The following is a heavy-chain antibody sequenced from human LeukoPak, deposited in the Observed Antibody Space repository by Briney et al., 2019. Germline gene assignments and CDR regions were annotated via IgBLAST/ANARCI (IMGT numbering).Heavy chain of an antibody. D-gene: IGHD2-2*01. J-gene: IGHJ6*02. CDR3: ARAGYCSSTSCYWGYYYYGMDV. CDR2: IYTSGST. V-gene: IGHV4-4*07. Sequence: SETLSLTCTVSGGSISSYYWSWIRQPAGKGLEWIGRIYTSGSTNYNPSLKSRVTMSVDTSKNQFSLKLSSVTAADTAVYYCARAGYCSSTSCYWGYYYYGMDVWGQGTTVTVSS. CDR1: GGSISSYY.